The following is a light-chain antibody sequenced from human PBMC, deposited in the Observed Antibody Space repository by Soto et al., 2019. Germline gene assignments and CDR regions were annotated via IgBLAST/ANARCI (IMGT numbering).Light chain of an antibody. CDR1: SSDVGSYNL. Sequence: QSVLTQPASVCGSPEHSITISCNGTSSDVGSYNLVSWYQQYPGKAPKLMIYEGSKRPSGVSNRFSGSKSGNTASLTISGLQAEDEADYYCCSYAGSSTVVFGGGTKLTVL. CDR2: EGS. J-gene: IGLJ2*01. CDR3: CSYAGSSTVV. V-gene: IGLV2-23*01.